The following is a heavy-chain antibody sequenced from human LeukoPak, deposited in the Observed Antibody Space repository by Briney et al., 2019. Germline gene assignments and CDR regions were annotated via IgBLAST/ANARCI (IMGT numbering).Heavy chain of an antibody. J-gene: IGHJ4*02. CDR2: INPNSGGT. CDR3: ARDYNDSSGYPDY. CDR1: GYTFTGYY. D-gene: IGHD3-22*01. V-gene: IGHV1-2*03. Sequence: LGASVKVSCKASGYTFTGYYMHWVRQAPGQGLEWMGWINPNSGGTNYAQKFQGRVTMTRDTSISTAYMELSRLRSDDTAVYYCARDYNDSSGYPDYWGQGTLVTVSS.